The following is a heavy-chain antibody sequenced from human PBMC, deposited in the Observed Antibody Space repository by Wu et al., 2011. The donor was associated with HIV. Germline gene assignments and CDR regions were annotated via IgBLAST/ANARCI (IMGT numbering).Heavy chain of an antibody. CDR2: FGTA. D-gene: IGHD6-19*01. J-gene: IGHJ4*02. CDR3: ARHIERGGWYRFDY. V-gene: IGHV1-69*05. Sequence: FGTANYAQKFQGRVTITTDESTSTAYMELSSLRSEDTAVYYCARHIERGGWYRFDYWGQGTLVTVSS.